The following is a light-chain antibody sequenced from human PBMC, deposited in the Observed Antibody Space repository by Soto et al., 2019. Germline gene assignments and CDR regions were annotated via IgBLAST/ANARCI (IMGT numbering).Light chain of an antibody. CDR3: QQYNNWPQT. V-gene: IGKV3-15*01. CDR1: QSVSSN. Sequence: EIVMTQSPATLSVSPGERATLSCRASQSVSSNLAWYQQKPGQAPRLLIYDASTRATGIPARFSGSGSGTEFTLTNSSLQSEDFAVYYCQQYNNWPQTFGQGTTVEI. J-gene: IGKJ1*01. CDR2: DAS.